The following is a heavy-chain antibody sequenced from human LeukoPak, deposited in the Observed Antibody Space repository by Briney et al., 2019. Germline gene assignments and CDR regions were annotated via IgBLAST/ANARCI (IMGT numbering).Heavy chain of an antibody. CDR2: ISWNSGSI. Sequence: GGSLRLSCAASGFTFDDYAMHWVRQAPGKGLEWVSGISWNSGSIGYADSVKGRFTISRDNAKNSLYLQMNSLRTEDTALYYCAKDMMGTLIAFDIWGQGTMVTVPS. CDR1: GFTFDDYA. J-gene: IGHJ3*02. CDR3: AKDMMGTLIAFDI. D-gene: IGHD1-14*01. V-gene: IGHV3-9*01.